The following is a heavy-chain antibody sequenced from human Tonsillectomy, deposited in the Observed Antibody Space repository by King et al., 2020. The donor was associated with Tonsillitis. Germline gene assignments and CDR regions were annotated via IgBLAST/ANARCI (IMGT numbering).Heavy chain of an antibody. J-gene: IGHJ5*02. Sequence: VQLQQWGAGLLKPSETLFLTCAVYGGSFSGYYWSWIRQPPGKGLEWIGEINHSGSTKYNPSLKSRVTISVDTSKNQFSLKLGSVTAADTAVYYCARGLPTVVVPAGGGWFDPWGQGTLVTVSS. CDR2: INHSGST. CDR3: ARGLPTVVVPAGGGWFDP. CDR1: GGSFSGYY. V-gene: IGHV4-34*01. D-gene: IGHD2-2*01.